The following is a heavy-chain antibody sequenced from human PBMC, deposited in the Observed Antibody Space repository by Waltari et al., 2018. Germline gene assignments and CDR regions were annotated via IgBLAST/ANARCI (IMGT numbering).Heavy chain of an antibody. CDR2: IIPILGIA. CDR3: ARGSVIRLQSLGPIRY. CDR1: GGTFSSYA. J-gene: IGHJ4*02. Sequence: QVQLVQSGAEVKKPGSSVKVSCKASGGTFSSYAISWVRQAPGQGLEWMGGIIPILGIANYAQKCQGRVTITADKSTSTAYMELSSLRSEDTAVYYCARGSVIRLQSLGPIRYWGQGTLVTVSS. V-gene: IGHV1-69*10. D-gene: IGHD5-12*01.